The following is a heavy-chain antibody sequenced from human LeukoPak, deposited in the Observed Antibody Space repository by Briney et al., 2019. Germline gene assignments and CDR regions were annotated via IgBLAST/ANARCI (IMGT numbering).Heavy chain of an antibody. CDR3: AKDLLGYCSSTSCSYFDY. CDR2: IRYDGSNK. Sequence: GGSLRLSCAASGFTFSSYGMHWVRQAPGKGLEWVAFIRYDGSNKYYADSVKGRFTISRDNSKNTLYLQMNSLRDEDTAVYYCAKDLLGYCSSTSCSYFDYWGQGTLVTVSS. V-gene: IGHV3-30*02. J-gene: IGHJ4*02. D-gene: IGHD2-2*01. CDR1: GFTFSSYG.